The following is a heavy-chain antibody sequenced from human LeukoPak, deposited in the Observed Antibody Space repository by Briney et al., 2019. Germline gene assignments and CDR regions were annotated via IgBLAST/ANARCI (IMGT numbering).Heavy chain of an antibody. CDR1: GFTVSSNY. J-gene: IGHJ3*02. D-gene: IGHD1-1*01. CDR2: IYSGGST. CDR3: ARDLHNWNGAAFDI. V-gene: IGHV3-66*02. Sequence: GGSLRLSCAASGFTVSSNYMSWVRQAPGKGLEWVSVIYSGGSTYYADSVKGRFTISRDNSKNTLYLQMNSLRAEDTAVYYCARDLHNWNGAAFDIWGQGTMVTVSS.